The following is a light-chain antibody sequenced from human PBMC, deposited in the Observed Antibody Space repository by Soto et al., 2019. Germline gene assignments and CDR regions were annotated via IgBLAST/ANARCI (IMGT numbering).Light chain of an antibody. CDR3: QQYNNWRPIT. V-gene: IGKV3-15*01. Sequence: EIVMTQSPVTLSVSPGQRATLSCRASQSLSSNLAWYQQKPGQAPRLLIYGASTRATGIPARFSGSGAGTEFTLTISSLQSEDFAVYYCQQYNNWRPITFGGGTKVEIK. CDR1: QSLSSN. J-gene: IGKJ4*01. CDR2: GAS.